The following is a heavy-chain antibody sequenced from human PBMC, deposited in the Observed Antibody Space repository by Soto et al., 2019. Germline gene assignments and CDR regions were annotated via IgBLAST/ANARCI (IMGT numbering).Heavy chain of an antibody. Sequence: PGGSLRLSCAASGFAFSTYVMSWVRQAPGKGLEWVSGISGSGGGTYYAASVKGRFTISRDNSKDTLYMEMDTLRAEDTAVYYCAKVRRGFYFFDSWGQGTLVTVSS. J-gene: IGHJ4*02. CDR2: ISGSGGGT. CDR3: AKVRRGFYFFDS. V-gene: IGHV3-23*01. CDR1: GFAFSTYV.